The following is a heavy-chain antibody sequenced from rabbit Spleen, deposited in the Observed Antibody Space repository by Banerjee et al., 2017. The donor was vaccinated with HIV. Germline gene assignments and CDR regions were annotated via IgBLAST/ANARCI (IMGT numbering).Heavy chain of an antibody. Sequence: EQLEESGGDLVKPEGSLALTCKASGFSFSSSDYICWVRQAPGKGLEWISCIAGSSSGFTYSATWAKGRFTISSHNAQNTLYLQLSSLTAADTATYFCARDGTGGSYFALWGQGTLVTVS. CDR2: IAGSSSGFT. V-gene: IGHV1S45*01. D-gene: IGHD8-1*01. CDR3: ARDGTGGSYFAL. J-gene: IGHJ3*01. CDR1: GFSFSSSDY.